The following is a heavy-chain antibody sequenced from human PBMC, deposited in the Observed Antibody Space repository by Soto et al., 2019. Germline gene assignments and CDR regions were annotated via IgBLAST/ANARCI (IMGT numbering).Heavy chain of an antibody. J-gene: IGHJ6*03. CDR1: GFTFSSYA. Sequence: EVQLLESGGGLVQPGGSLRLSCAASGFTFSSYAMSWVRQAPGKGLEWVAAISGSGGSTYYADSVKGRFTISRDNSKNELYLQIRRLRDEDTAVYYCAKGSLGPEPPGSDYYYSFYYMHVWGKGTTVTVSS. CDR3: AKGSLGPEPPGSDYYYSFYYMHV. CDR2: ISGSGGST. V-gene: IGHV3-23*01. D-gene: IGHD2-21*02.